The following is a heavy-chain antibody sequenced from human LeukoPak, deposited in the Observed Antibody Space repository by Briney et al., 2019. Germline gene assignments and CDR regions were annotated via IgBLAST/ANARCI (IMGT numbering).Heavy chain of an antibody. CDR2: ISGSGGST. V-gene: IGHV3-23*01. Sequence: PGGSLRLSCAASGFTFSSYAMSWVRQAPGKGLEWVSAISGSGGSTYYADSVKGRFTISRDNSKNTLYLQMNSLRAEDTAVYYCANLPRWGSGSYYKHEHYYYYMDVWGKGTTVTVSS. CDR3: ANLPRWGSGSYYKHEHYYYYMDV. D-gene: IGHD3-10*01. CDR1: GFTFSSYA. J-gene: IGHJ6*03.